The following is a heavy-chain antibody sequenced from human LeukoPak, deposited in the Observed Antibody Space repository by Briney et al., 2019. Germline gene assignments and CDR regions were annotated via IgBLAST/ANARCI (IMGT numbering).Heavy chain of an antibody. Sequence: SQTLSLTCAISGDSVSSNSVTWDWIRQSPSRGLEWLGRTYYRSTWYNDYAVSVRGRITVNPDTSKNQFSLHLNSVTPEDTAVYCCARRLTQYDCFDPWGQGILVTVSS. CDR2: TYYRSTWYN. V-gene: IGHV6-1*01. CDR1: GDSVSSNSVT. D-gene: IGHD2-2*01. J-gene: IGHJ5*02. CDR3: ARRLTQYDCFDP.